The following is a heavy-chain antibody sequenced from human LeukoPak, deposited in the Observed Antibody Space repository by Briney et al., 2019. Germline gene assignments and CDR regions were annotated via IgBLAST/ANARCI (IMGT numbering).Heavy chain of an antibody. D-gene: IGHD3-22*01. Sequence: GGSLRLSCAASGFTFSSYSMNWVRQAPGKGLEWVSSISSSSSYIYYADSVKGRFTISRDNAKNSLYLQMNSLRAEDTAVYYCARDRLGDYDHSGYYDKWGQGTLVTVSS. J-gene: IGHJ4*02. CDR3: ARDRLGDYDHSGYYDK. CDR1: GFTFSSYS. CDR2: ISSSSSYI. V-gene: IGHV3-21*04.